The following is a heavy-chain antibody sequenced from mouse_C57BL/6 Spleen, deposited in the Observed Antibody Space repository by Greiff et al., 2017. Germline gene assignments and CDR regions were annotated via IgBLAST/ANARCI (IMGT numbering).Heavy chain of an antibody. Sequence: VQLQQPGTELVKPGASVKLSCKASGYTFTSYWMHWVKQRPGQGLEWIGNINPSNGGTNYNEKFKDKATLTADKSSSTVYMELSRLTSEDSAVYFCARHEGGLVHYFDYWGQGTTLTVSS. CDR2: INPSNGGT. CDR1: GYTFTSYW. CDR3: ARHEGGLVHYFDY. V-gene: IGHV1-53*01. D-gene: IGHD3-3*01. J-gene: IGHJ2*01.